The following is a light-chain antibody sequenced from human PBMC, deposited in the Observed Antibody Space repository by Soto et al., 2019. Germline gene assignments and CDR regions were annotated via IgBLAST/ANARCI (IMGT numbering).Light chain of an antibody. CDR2: DAS. CDR3: QQYDNLPLV. J-gene: IGKJ4*01. Sequence: DIQMTQSPSSLSASVGDRVTITCQASQDISNYLNWYQQKPGKAPKLLIYDASNLETGVPSRFSGSGSGTDFTFTISSLQPEDIATYYCQQYDNLPLVFCGGTKVEIK. CDR1: QDISNY. V-gene: IGKV1-33*01.